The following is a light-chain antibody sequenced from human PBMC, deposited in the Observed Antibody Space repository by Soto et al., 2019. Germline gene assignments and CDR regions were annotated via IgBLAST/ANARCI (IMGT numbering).Light chain of an antibody. CDR1: KLGDKY. CDR3: QAWDSSTHVV. J-gene: IGLJ2*01. V-gene: IGLV3-1*01. CDR2: QDS. Sequence: SYELTQPPSVSVSPGQTASISCSGDKLGDKYASWYQQKPGQSPVLVIYQDSKRPSGIPERFSGSNSGNTAPLTISGTQAMDVDDDYCQAWDSSTHVVFGGGTQLTVL.